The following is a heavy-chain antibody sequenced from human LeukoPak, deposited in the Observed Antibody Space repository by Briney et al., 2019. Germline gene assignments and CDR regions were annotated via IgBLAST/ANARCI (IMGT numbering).Heavy chain of an antibody. CDR3: ARDWRKGAAAVFPLDY. D-gene: IGHD6-13*01. CDR1: GFTFSDYY. V-gene: IGHV3-11*04. CDR2: ISSSGSTI. J-gene: IGHJ4*02. Sequence: GGSLRLSCAASGFTFSDYYMSWIRQAPGKGLEWVSYISSSGSTIYYADSVKGRFTISRDNAKNSLYLQMNSLRAEDTAVYYCARDWRKGAAAVFPLDYWGQGTLVTVSS.